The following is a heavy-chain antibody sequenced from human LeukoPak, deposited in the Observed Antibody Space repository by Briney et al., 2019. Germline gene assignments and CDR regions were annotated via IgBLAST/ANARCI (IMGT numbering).Heavy chain of an antibody. J-gene: IGHJ4*02. CDR1: GFTVSSNY. D-gene: IGHD6-19*01. Sequence: GGSLRLSCAASGFTVSSNYMTWVRQAPGEGLEWVSSISSSSSYIYYADSVKGRFTISRDNAKNSLYLQMNSLRAEDTAVYYCASIAVAGPASHDYWGQGTLVTVSS. CDR3: ASIAVAGPASHDY. CDR2: ISSSSSYI. V-gene: IGHV3-21*01.